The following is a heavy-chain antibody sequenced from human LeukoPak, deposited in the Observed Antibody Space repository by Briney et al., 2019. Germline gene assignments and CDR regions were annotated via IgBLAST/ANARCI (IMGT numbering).Heavy chain of an antibody. CDR2: IIPILGIA. Sequence: SVKVSCKASGGTFSSYAISWVRQAPGQGLEWMGRIIPILGIANYAQKFQGRVTITADKSTSTAYMELSSLRSEDTAVYYRARHSGSYYFDYWGQGTLVTVSS. J-gene: IGHJ4*02. CDR1: GGTFSSYA. V-gene: IGHV1-69*04. D-gene: IGHD1-26*01. CDR3: ARHSGSYYFDY.